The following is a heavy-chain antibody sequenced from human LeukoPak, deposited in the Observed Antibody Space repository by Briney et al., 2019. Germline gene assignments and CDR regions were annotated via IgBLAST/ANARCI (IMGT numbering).Heavy chain of an antibody. Sequence: GRSLRLSCAASGFTFSSYGMHWVRHAPGKGLEWVALIWYDGRTKFHADSVKGRFTISRDNSKNTLFLQMDSLRDEDTAVYYCSREWGRIAVAGGPGYWGQGTRVTVSS. J-gene: IGHJ4*02. CDR1: GFTFSSYG. CDR3: SREWGRIAVAGGPGY. CDR2: IWYDGRTK. V-gene: IGHV3-33*08. D-gene: IGHD6-19*01.